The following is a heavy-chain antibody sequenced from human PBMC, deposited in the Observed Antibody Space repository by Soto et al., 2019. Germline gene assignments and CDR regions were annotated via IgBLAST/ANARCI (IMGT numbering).Heavy chain of an antibody. CDR2: IYYSGST. J-gene: IGHJ4*02. D-gene: IGHD3-22*01. CDR3: ARGGYYDSSGLFDY. Sequence: SETLSLTCTVSGGSISSYYWSWIRQPPGKGLEWIGYIYYSGSTNYNPSLKSRVTISVDTSKSQFSLKLSSVTAADTAVYYCARGGYYDSSGLFDYWGQGTLVTVSS. CDR1: GGSISSYY. V-gene: IGHV4-59*01.